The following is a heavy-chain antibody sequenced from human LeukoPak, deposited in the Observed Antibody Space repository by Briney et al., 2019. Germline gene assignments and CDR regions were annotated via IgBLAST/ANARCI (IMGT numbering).Heavy chain of an antibody. CDR1: GFTFSSYG. CDR2: IWYDSSNK. J-gene: IGHJ5*02. Sequence: GGSLRLSCAASGFTFSSYGMHWVRQAPGKGLEWVAVIWYDSSNKYYADSVKGRFTISRDNSKNTLYLQMNSLRAEDTAVYYCAKDVRHCSSTSCYTAEWFDPWGQGTLVTVSS. V-gene: IGHV3-33*06. CDR3: AKDVRHCSSTSCYTAEWFDP. D-gene: IGHD2-2*02.